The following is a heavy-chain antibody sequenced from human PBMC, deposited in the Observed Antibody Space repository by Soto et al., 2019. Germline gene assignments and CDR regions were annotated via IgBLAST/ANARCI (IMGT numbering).Heavy chain of an antibody. D-gene: IGHD3-22*01. CDR3: ARYRLWSSGYYPKDAFDI. V-gene: IGHV1-69*13. J-gene: IGHJ3*02. Sequence: WASVKVSCKASGGTFSSYAISWVRQAPGQGLEWMGGIIPIFGTANYAQKFQGRVTITADESTSTAYMELSSLRSEDTAVYYCARYRLWSSGYYPKDAFDIWGQGXMVTV. CDR2: IIPIFGTA. CDR1: GGTFSSYA.